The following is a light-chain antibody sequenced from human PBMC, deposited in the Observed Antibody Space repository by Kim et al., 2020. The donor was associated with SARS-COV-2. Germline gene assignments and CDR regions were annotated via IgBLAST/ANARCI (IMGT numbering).Light chain of an antibody. Sequence: ASVGDRVTTSCRASRGVGTYLIWYQQSPGKVPKLLIHDASHLQGGVPSRFSGSGSGTDFTLTINNLQPEDSAVYYCQQANTLPPTFGGGTKVDIK. CDR3: QQANTLPPT. CDR1: RGVGTY. V-gene: IGKV1-12*01. CDR2: DAS. J-gene: IGKJ4*01.